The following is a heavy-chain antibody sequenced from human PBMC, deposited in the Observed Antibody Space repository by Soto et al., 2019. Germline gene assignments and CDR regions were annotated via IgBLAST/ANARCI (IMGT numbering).Heavy chain of an antibody. CDR1: GFSLSTSGVG. Sequence: SGPTLVKPTQTLTLTCTFSGFSLSTSGVGVGWIRQPPGKALEWLALIYWDDDKRYSPSLKSRLTITKDTSKNQVVLKMTNIDPVDTATYYCAHRRARDEIYYDFWSGYYTGNWFDPWGQGTLVTVSS. CDR2: IYWDDDK. CDR3: AHRRARDEIYYDFWSGYYTGNWFDP. D-gene: IGHD3-3*01. V-gene: IGHV2-5*02. J-gene: IGHJ5*02.